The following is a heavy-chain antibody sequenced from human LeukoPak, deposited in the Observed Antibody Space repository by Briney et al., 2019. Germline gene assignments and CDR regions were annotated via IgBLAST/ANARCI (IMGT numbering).Heavy chain of an antibody. D-gene: IGHD3-10*01. V-gene: IGHV3-11*05. CDR3: ARGGGSRFDY. Sequence: KTGGSLRLSCAASGFTFSDFYMSGIRQAPGKGLEWVSYISTSSSYTNYADSVKGRFTISRDDAKNSLYLQMNSLRAEDTAVYYCARGGGSRFDYWGQGTLVTVSS. CDR1: GFTFSDFY. CDR2: ISTSSSYT. J-gene: IGHJ4*02.